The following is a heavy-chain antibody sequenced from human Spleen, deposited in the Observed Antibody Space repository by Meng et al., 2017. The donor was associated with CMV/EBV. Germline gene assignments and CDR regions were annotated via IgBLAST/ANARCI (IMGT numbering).Heavy chain of an antibody. Sequence: EVQLVESGGGLVQPGGSLRVSRAASGFTFSCYWMHWVRQAPGKGLVWVSRINSDGGSTSYADSVKGRFTISRDNAKNTLYLQMNSLRAEDTAVYYCARAGGDIVVVGSDYWGQGTLVTVSS. D-gene: IGHD2-15*01. V-gene: IGHV3-74*02. CDR2: INSDGGST. CDR3: ARAGGDIVVVGSDY. CDR1: GFTFSCYW. J-gene: IGHJ4*02.